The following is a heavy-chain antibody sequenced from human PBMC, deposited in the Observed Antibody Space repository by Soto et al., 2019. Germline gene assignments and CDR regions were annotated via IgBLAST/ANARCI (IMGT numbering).Heavy chain of an antibody. Sequence: KISCKGSGYSFRNNWITWVRQMPGKGLEWMGRIDLTDSYTSYSPSFQGHVSFSADTSINTAYLQWSSLRASDTATYYCARHGGDTYHTSGYHYALDYWGQGTPATVSS. D-gene: IGHD3-22*01. CDR2: IDLTDSYT. CDR3: ARHGGDTYHTSGYHYALDY. CDR1: GYSFRNNW. J-gene: IGHJ4*02. V-gene: IGHV5-10-1*01.